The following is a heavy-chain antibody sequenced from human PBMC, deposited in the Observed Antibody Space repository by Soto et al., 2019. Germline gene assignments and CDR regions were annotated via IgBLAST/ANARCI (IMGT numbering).Heavy chain of an antibody. Sequence: PSQTLSLTCAISGDSVSSNSAAWNWIRQSPSRGLEWLGRTYYRSKWYNDYAVSVKSRITINPDTSKNQFSLQLNSVTPEDTAVYYCARAVGNWGSRYYYYGMDVWGQGTTVTVSS. CDR2: TYYRSKWYN. V-gene: IGHV6-1*01. J-gene: IGHJ6*02. D-gene: IGHD7-27*01. CDR1: GDSVSSNSAA. CDR3: ARAVGNWGSRYYYYGMDV.